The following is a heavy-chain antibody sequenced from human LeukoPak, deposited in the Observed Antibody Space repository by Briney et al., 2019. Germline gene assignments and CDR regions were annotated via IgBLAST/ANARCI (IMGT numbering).Heavy chain of an antibody. Sequence: PGGSLTLSCAASGFTFSSYRMIWLRQAPGKGREGVSYISSSSSIYYLDSVKGRFTISRDSTKNSLYLQMSSLRAEDTAVYYCARDDVGYFDYWGQGTLVTVSS. CDR3: ARDDVGYFDY. V-gene: IGHV3-48*01. D-gene: IGHD1-26*01. CDR1: GFTFSSYR. CDR2: ISSSSSI. J-gene: IGHJ4*02.